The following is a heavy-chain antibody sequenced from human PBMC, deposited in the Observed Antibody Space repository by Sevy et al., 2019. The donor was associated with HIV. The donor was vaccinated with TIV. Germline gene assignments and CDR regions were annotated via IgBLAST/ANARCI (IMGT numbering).Heavy chain of an antibody. CDR1: GYSISSGYH. CDR2: IYHNGST. V-gene: IGHV4-38-2*01. CDR3: LKLSSVTAADTAGYYCARGGTLRFLEWLSNWFDP. Sequence: SETLSLTCAVSGYSISSGYHWGWIRQPPGKGLEWIGSIYHNGSTYYNPSLKSRVTISVDTSKNQFSLSRVTKSVDTSKNQFSLKLSSVTAADTAGYYCARGGTLRFLEWLSNWFDPWGQGTLVTVSS. J-gene: IGHJ5*02. D-gene: IGHD3-3*01.